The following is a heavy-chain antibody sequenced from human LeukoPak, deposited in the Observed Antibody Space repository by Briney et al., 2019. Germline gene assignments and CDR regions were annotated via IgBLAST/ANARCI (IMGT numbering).Heavy chain of an antibody. CDR3: ARDYYDSGGYWRSYDY. Sequence: PSETLSLTCTVSGGSISTYYWSWIRQPPGKGLEWIGYIYSTGSTSYNPSLKSRVTISVDTSKNQISLKLSSVTAADTAVYYCARDYYDSGGYWRSYDYWGQGTLVTVSS. D-gene: IGHD3-22*01. CDR2: IYSTGST. J-gene: IGHJ4*02. CDR1: GGSISTYY. V-gene: IGHV4-59*01.